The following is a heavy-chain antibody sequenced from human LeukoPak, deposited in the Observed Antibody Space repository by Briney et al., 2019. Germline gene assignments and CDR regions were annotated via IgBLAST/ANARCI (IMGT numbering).Heavy chain of an antibody. CDR2: ISYDGSNK. CDR1: GFTFSSYG. J-gene: IGHJ4*02. V-gene: IGHV3-30*18. D-gene: IGHD6-19*01. Sequence: GGSLRLSWAASGFTFSSYGMHWVRQAPGKGLEWVAVISYDGSNKYYADSVKGRFTISRDNSKNTLYLQMNSLRAEDTAVYYCAKGNVKGGKWLPGYFDYWGQGTLVTVSS. CDR3: AKGNVKGGKWLPGYFDY.